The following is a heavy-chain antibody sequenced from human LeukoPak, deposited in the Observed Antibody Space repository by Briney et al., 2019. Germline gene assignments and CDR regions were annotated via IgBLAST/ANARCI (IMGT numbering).Heavy chain of an antibody. Sequence: GGSLRLSCAASGFTFSSYSMNWVRQAPGKGLEWVSYISSSSSTIYYADSVKGRFTISRDNAKNSLYLQMNSLRDEDTAVYYCARNYYDSSGYYYGGYWGQGTLVTVSS. D-gene: IGHD3-22*01. V-gene: IGHV3-48*02. CDR2: ISSSSSTI. CDR3: ARNYYDSSGYYYGGY. CDR1: GFTFSSYS. J-gene: IGHJ4*02.